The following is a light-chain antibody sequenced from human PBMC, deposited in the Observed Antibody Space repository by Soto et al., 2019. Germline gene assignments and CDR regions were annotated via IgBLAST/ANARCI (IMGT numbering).Light chain of an antibody. V-gene: IGLV1-40*01. CDR2: GNS. Sequence: QSVLTQPPSVSGAPGQRVTISCTGSSSNIGAGYDVHWYQQLPGTAPKLLIYGNSNRPSGVPDRFSGSKSGTSASLAITGLQAEDEADYYCQSYDSSRLGVFGGGTTLTVL. CDR3: QSYDSSRLGV. CDR1: SSNIGAGYD. J-gene: IGLJ2*01.